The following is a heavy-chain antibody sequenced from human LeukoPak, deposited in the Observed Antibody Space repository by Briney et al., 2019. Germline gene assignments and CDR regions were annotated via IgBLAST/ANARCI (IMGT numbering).Heavy chain of an antibody. V-gene: IGHV3-48*02. D-gene: IGHD5-24*01. Sequence: GGSLRLSCAASGFTFSYYSWNWVRQAPGKGLEWISYSNTDGTISYADSVKGRFTISRDNAENSLYLQMNSLRDEDTAVYFCVRERDYAIDFWGQGTMVTVSS. CDR3: VRERDYAIDF. CDR2: SNTDGTI. CDR1: GFTFSYYS. J-gene: IGHJ3*01.